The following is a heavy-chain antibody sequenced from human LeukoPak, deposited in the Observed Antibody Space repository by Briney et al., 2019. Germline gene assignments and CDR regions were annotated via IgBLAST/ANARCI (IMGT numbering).Heavy chain of an antibody. CDR1: GFTFSDYY. J-gene: IGHJ4*02. V-gene: IGHV3-11*01. CDR3: AKGYDYYDSIGYDY. CDR2: ISRSGSTI. D-gene: IGHD3-22*01. Sequence: GGSLRLSCAASGFTFSDYYMSWIRQAPGKGLEWVSYISRSGSTIYYADSVKGRFTISRDNAKNSLYLQMNSLRAEDTAVYYCAKGYDYYDSIGYDYWGQGTLVTVSS.